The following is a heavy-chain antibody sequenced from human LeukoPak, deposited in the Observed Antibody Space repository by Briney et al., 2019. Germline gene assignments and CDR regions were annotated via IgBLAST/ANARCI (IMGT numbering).Heavy chain of an antibody. D-gene: IGHD6-13*01. J-gene: IGHJ4*02. CDR1: GFTFSFYS. CDR3: ATDLGSSSWAF. Sequence: GGSLRLSCAASGFTFSFYSMNWVRQAPGKGLEWVSTISSSSSSKYYADSVKGRFTISRDNAKNSLYLQMNSLRVEDTAMYYCATDLGSSSWAFGGQGTLVTVSS. V-gene: IGHV3-21*01. CDR2: ISSSSSSK.